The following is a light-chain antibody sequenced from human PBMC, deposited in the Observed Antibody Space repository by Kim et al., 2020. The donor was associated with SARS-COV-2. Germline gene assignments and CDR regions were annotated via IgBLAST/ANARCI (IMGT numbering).Light chain of an antibody. V-gene: IGKV1-9*01. CDR3: QQLSSYPIT. Sequence: AYVGDTVTITCRASQGINNYLDWYQQKPGRAPHLLIYGASTLESGVPSRFSGSGSGTDFTLTISSLQPEDFATYYCQQLSSYPITFGRGTRLEIK. J-gene: IGKJ5*01. CDR1: QGINNY. CDR2: GAS.